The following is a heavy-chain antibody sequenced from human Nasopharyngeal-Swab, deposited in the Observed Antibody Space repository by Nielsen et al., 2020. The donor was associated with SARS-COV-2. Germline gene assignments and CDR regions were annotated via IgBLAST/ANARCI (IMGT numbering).Heavy chain of an antibody. CDR2: ITHSGST. V-gene: IGHV4-34*01. CDR1: GGSFRGYH. CDR3: ARTPEQLVRNYYFDY. J-gene: IGHJ4*02. D-gene: IGHD6-6*01. Sequence: SETLSLTCAVYGGSFRGYHWSWIRQPPGKGLEWIGEITHSGSTNYNPSLKSRVTISVDTSKNQFSLKLSSVTAADTAVYYCARTPEQLVRNYYFDYWGQGTLVTVSS.